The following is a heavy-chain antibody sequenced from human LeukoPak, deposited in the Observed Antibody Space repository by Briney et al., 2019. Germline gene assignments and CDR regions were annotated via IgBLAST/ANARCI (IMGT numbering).Heavy chain of an antibody. CDR1: GLTFSDYY. CDR3: ARDVGNYDYGDYSDNYYYYYGMDV. CDR2: ISTSGSTI. J-gene: IGHJ6*02. Sequence: PGGSLRLSCAASGLTFSDYYMTWVRQAPGKGLEWLSYISTSGSTIYYADSVKGRFTISRDNAKNSLYLQMNSLRGEDTAVYYCARDVGNYDYGDYSDNYYYYYGMDVWGQGTTVTVSS. D-gene: IGHD4-17*01. V-gene: IGHV3-11*01.